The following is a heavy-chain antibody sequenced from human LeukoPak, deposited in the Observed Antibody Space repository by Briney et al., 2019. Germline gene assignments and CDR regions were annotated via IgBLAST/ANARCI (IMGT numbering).Heavy chain of an antibody. Sequence: GGSLRLSCAASGSTFSSYWMSWVRQAPGKGLEWVANIKQDGSEKYYVDSVKGRFTISRDNPKNSLYLQMNSLRAEDTAVYYCARGREVGATYYYYMDVWGKGTTLTVSS. CDR3: ARGREVGATYYYYMDV. CDR2: IKQDGSEK. V-gene: IGHV3-7*01. CDR1: GSTFSSYW. J-gene: IGHJ6*03. D-gene: IGHD1-26*01.